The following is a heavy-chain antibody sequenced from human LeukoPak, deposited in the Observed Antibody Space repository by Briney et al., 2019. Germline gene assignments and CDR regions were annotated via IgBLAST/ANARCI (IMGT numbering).Heavy chain of an antibody. V-gene: IGHV1-2*02. D-gene: IGHD2-15*01. Sequence: ASVKVSCKASGYTFTGYYMHWVRQAPGQGLEWMGWINPNSGGTKYAQNFQGRVTMTRDTSISTGYMELYRLRSDDAAVYYCARDYRPTDCSGGDCPYYYFDYWGQGTVVTVSS. CDR3: ARDYRPTDCSGGDCPYYYFDY. CDR1: GYTFTGYY. J-gene: IGHJ4*02. CDR2: INPNSGGT.